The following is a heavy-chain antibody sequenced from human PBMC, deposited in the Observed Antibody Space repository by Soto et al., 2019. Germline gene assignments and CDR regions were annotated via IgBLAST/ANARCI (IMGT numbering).Heavy chain of an antibody. CDR2: INHSEST. D-gene: IGHD6-13*01. CDR3: ARRPIAAADPNWFDP. CDR1: GGSFSGYY. J-gene: IGHJ5*01. V-gene: IGHV4-34*01. Sequence: SETLSLTCAVYGGSFSGYYWSWIRQPPGKGLEWIGEINHSESTNYNPSLKSRVTISVDTSKNQCSLKLSSVTAADTAVYYCARRPIAAADPNWFDPWGQGTMVTVSS.